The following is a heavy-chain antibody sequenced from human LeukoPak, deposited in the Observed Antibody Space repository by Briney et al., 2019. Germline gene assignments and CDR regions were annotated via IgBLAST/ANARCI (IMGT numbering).Heavy chain of an antibody. Sequence: ASVKVSCKASGYTFTSYGISWVRQAPGQGLEWMGWISAYNGNTNYAQKLQGRVTMTTDTSTSTAYMELRSLRSDDTAVYYCARDEYFNGSGSYGAFDIWGQGTMVTVSS. V-gene: IGHV1-18*01. J-gene: IGHJ3*02. CDR1: GYTFTSYG. CDR3: ARDEYFNGSGSYGAFDI. CDR2: ISAYNGNT. D-gene: IGHD3-10*01.